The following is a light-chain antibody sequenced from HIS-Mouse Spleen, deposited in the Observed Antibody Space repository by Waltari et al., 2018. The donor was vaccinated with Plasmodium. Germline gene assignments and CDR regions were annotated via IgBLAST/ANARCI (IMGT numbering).Light chain of an antibody. CDR3: SSYAGSNNWV. V-gene: IGLV2-8*01. CDR2: EVS. J-gene: IGLJ3*02. CDR1: SSDVGGYNY. Sequence: QSALTQPPSASGSPGQSVTISCTGTSSDVGGYNYVSWYQQHPGKAPKLMIYEVSKGPSGGPVCVSGSKYGNTASLTVSGRQAEDEADYDCSSYAGSNNWVFGGGTKLTVL.